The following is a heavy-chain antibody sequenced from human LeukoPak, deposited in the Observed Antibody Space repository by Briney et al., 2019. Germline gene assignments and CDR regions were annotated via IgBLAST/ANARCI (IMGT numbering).Heavy chain of an antibody. D-gene: IGHD4-17*01. V-gene: IGHV4-59*08. CDR3: ARVTTRKIFDY. CDR2: IYYSGST. CDR1: GGSISSYY. Sequence: SETLSLTCTVSGGSISSYYWSWIRQPPGKGLEWIGYIYYSGSTNYNPSLKSRVTISVDTSKNQFSLKLSSVTAADTAVYCCARVTTRKIFDYWGQGTLVTVSS. J-gene: IGHJ4*02.